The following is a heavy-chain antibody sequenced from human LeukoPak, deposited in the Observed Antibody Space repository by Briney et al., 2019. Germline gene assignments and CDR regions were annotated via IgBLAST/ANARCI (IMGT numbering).Heavy chain of an antibody. D-gene: IGHD4-17*01. J-gene: IGHJ4*02. CDR1: GFTFSSYS. Sequence: GGSLRLSCAASGFTFSSYSMNWVRQAPGKGLEWVSAISGSGGSTYYADSVKGRFTISRDNSKNTLYLQMNSLRAEDTAVYYCAKAQLRSHFDYWGQGTLVTVSS. CDR3: AKAQLRSHFDY. V-gene: IGHV3-23*01. CDR2: ISGSGGST.